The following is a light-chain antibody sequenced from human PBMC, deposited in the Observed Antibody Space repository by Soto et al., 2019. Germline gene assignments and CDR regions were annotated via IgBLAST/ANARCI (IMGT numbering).Light chain of an antibody. CDR1: MRDVGAYNL. V-gene: IGLV2-14*01. J-gene: IGLJ2*01. CDR2: EVR. CDR3: SSYTSKSSLI. Sequence: QSALTQPASVSGPPGQSITISCAGTMRDVGAYNLVSWYQQHPGRAPQLIIYEVRNRPSGISFRFSGSKSGNTASLTISGLQAEDEADYYCSSYTSKSSLIFGGGTQLTVL.